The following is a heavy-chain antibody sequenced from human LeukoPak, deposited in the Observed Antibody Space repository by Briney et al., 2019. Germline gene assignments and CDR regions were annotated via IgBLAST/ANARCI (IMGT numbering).Heavy chain of an antibody. J-gene: IGHJ4*02. CDR2: INPNSGGT. D-gene: IGHD5-18*01. V-gene: IGHV1-2*02. Sequence: ASVKVSCKASGYTFTGYYMHWVRQAPGQGLEWMGWINPNSGGTNYAQKFQGRVTMTEDTSTDTAYMELSSLRSEDTAVYYCATASYSYGSAPLDYWGQGTLVTVSS. CDR1: GYTFTGYY. CDR3: ATASYSYGSAPLDY.